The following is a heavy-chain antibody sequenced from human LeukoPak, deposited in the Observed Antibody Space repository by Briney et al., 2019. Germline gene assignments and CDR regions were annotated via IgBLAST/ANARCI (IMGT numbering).Heavy chain of an antibody. V-gene: IGHV3-23*01. Sequence: GGSLRPSCAASGFTFSSYAMSWVRQAPGKGLEWVSAISGSGGSTYYADSVKGRFTISRDNSKNTLYLQMNSLRAEDTAVYYCAKAERYFDWPFDYWGQGTLVTVSS. CDR1: GFTFSSYA. D-gene: IGHD3-9*01. CDR3: AKAERYFDWPFDY. J-gene: IGHJ4*02. CDR2: ISGSGGST.